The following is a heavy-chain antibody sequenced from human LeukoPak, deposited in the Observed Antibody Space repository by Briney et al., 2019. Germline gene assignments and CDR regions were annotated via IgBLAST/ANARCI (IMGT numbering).Heavy chain of an antibody. CDR1: GFTFSSYG. J-gene: IGHJ4*02. D-gene: IGHD3-10*01. CDR2: ISYDGSNK. V-gene: IGHV3-30*03. Sequence: GGSLRLSCAASGFTFSSYGMHWVRQAPGKGLEWVAVISYDGSNKYYTDSVKGRFTISRDNSKNTLYLQMNSLRAEDTAVYYCARGGLLLWFGEGFDYWGQGTLVTVSS. CDR3: ARGGLLLWFGEGFDY.